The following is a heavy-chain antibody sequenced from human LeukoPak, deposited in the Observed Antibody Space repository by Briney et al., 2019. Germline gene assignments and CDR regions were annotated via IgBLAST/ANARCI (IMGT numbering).Heavy chain of an antibody. Sequence: SVKVSCKASGGTFSSYAISWVRQAPGQGLEWMGGIIPIFGTASYAQKFQGRVTITADGSTSTAYMELSSLRSEDTAVYYCATGLFLFGRYDAFDIWGQGTMVTVSS. CDR1: GGTFSSYA. D-gene: IGHD1-26*01. CDR2: IIPIFGTA. J-gene: IGHJ3*02. CDR3: ATGLFLFGRYDAFDI. V-gene: IGHV1-69*13.